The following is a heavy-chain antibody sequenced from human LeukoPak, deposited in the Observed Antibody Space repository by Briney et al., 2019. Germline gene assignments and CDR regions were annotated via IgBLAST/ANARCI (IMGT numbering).Heavy chain of an antibody. CDR1: GYTFTSYG. Sequence: GASVKVSCKASGYTFTSYGISWVRQAPGQGLEWMGWIGAYNGNTNYAQKLQGRVTMTTDTSTSTAYMELRSLRSDDTAVYYCARDPGYSSGWYMDLSGWGQGTLVTVSS. J-gene: IGHJ4*02. V-gene: IGHV1-18*04. CDR2: IGAYNGNT. CDR3: ARDPGYSSGWYMDLSG. D-gene: IGHD6-19*01.